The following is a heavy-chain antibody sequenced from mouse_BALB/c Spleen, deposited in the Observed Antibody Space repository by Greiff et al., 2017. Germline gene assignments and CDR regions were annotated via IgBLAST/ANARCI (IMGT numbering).Heavy chain of an antibody. CDR2: IYPSDSYT. CDR1: GYTFTSYW. V-gene: IGHV1-69*02. D-gene: IGHD2-2*01. J-gene: IGHJ2*01. Sequence: VQLQQPGAELVRPGASVKLSCKASGYTFTSYWINWVKQRPGQGLEWIGNIYPSDSYTNYNQKFKDKATLTVDKSSSTAYMQLSSPTSEDSAVYYCTKGYPDYWGQGTTLTVSS. CDR3: TKGYPDY.